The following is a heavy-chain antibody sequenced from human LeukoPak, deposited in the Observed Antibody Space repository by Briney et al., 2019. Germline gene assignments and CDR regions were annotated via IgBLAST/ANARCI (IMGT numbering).Heavy chain of an antibody. V-gene: IGHV3-23*01. J-gene: IGHJ4*02. CDR1: GFTFSSYA. CDR3: AKTVAILWFGEFMYHFDY. Sequence: GGSLRLSCAASGFTFSSYAMSWVRQAPGKGLEWVSAISGSGGSTYYADSVKGRFTISRDNSKNTLYLQMNSLRAEDTAVYYCAKTVAILWFGEFMYHFDYWGQGTLVTVSS. D-gene: IGHD3-10*01. CDR2: ISGSGGST.